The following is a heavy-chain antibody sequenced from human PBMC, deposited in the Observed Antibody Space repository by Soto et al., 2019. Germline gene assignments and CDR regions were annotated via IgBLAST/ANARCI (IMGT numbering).Heavy chain of an antibody. CDR1: GFSLSTSGVG. Sequence: QITLKESGPTLVKPTQTLTLTCTFSGFSLSTSGVGVGWIRQPPGKALEWLALIYWDDDKRYSPSLKSRLTITKDTSKNQVVLTMTNMDPVDXATYYXXHSPAYCGXDCYPXYYFDYWGQGTLVTVSS. V-gene: IGHV2-5*02. D-gene: IGHD2-21*02. CDR2: IYWDDDK. CDR3: XHSPAYCGXDCYPXYYFDY. J-gene: IGHJ4*02.